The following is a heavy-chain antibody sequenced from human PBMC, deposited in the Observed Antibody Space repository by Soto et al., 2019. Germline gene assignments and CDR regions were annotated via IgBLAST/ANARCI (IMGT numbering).Heavy chain of an antibody. CDR2: ISGNGYTT. Sequence: EVQVLESRGDLVQPGGSLRLTCAVSGFTFTTSSINWVRQAPGKGLEWVSSISGNGYTTYYADSVTGRFTISTDNSKSTVFLQMNSLRVEDTALYYCAKGVEHSTADAFETWGQGTMVTVSS. D-gene: IGHD5-18*01. V-gene: IGHV3-23*01. CDR3: AKGVEHSTADAFET. J-gene: IGHJ3*02. CDR1: GFTFTTSS.